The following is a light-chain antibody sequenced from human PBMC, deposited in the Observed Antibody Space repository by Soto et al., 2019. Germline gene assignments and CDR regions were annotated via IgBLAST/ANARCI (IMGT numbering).Light chain of an antibody. V-gene: IGKV3-11*01. CDR2: DAS. CDR3: QQRSNWIT. Sequence: EIVLTQSPATLSLSPGERATLSCRASQSVSSYLAWYQQKPGQAPRLLIYDASNRATGIPARFSGSGSGTDFTRTISCLEPEDFAVYYGQQRSNWITFGQGTRLEIK. J-gene: IGKJ5*01. CDR1: QSVSSY.